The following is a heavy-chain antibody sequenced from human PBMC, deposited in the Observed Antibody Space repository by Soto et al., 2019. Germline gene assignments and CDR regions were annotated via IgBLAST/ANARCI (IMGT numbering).Heavy chain of an antibody. Sequence: QVQLQQWGAGLLKPSETLSLTSAVYGGSFSGYYWSWIRQPPGKGLEWIGEINHSGSTNYNPSLKSRVTISGDTSKNQFSLKLRSVTAADTAVYYCARRSAAGPWGQGTLVTVSS. J-gene: IGHJ5*02. CDR2: INHSGST. CDR3: ARRSAAGP. V-gene: IGHV4-34*01. CDR1: GGSFSGYY. D-gene: IGHD6-25*01.